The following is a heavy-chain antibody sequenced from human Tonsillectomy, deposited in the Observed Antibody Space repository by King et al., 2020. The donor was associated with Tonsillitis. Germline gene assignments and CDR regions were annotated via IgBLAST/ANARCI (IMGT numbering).Heavy chain of an antibody. CDR2: IKQDGSEK. J-gene: IGHJ4*02. D-gene: IGHD3-22*01. CDR1: GFTFSNYW. Sequence: VQLVESGGGLVQPGGSLRLSCAASGFTFSNYWMSWVRQAPGKGLEWVANIKQDGSEKYYVDSVKGRFTISRDNAKNSLFLQINSLRVEDTAVYYCARASSYYYDTSSYYPDFDYWGQGTLVTVSS. V-gene: IGHV3-7*01. CDR3: ARASSYYYDTSSYYPDFDY.